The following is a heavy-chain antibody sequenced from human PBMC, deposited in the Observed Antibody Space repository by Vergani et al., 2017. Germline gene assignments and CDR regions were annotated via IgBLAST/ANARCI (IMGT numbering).Heavy chain of an antibody. Sequence: EVQLVESGGGLVQPGGSLRLSCAASGFTVSSNYMSWVRQAPGKGLEWVSVIYSGGSTYYADSVKGRFTISRDNSKNTLYRQMNSLRAEDTAVYYCARDPTPGVNGSDYWGQGTLVTVSS. CDR2: IYSGGST. J-gene: IGHJ4*02. CDR3: ARDPTPGVNGSDY. CDR1: GFTVSSNY. D-gene: IGHD1-14*01. V-gene: IGHV3-66*02.